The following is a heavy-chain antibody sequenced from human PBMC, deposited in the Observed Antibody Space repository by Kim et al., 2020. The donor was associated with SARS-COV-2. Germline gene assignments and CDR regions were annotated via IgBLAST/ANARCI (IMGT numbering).Heavy chain of an antibody. V-gene: IGHV3-33*06. J-gene: IGHJ6*02. Sequence: GGSLRLSCAASGFTFSSYGMHWVRQAQGKGLEWVAGIWNDGSNKYYADSVKGRFTISRDNSKNTLYLQMNSLRVEDTAGYYCGKEEDYDILTGYTTDHYYYAMDVWGQATTVTVSS. CDR3: GKEEDYDILTGYTTDHYYYAMDV. D-gene: IGHD3-9*01. CDR2: IWNDGSNK. CDR1: GFTFSSYG.